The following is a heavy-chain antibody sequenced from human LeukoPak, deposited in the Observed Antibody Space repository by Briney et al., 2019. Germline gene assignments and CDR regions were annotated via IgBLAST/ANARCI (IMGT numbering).Heavy chain of an antibody. CDR1: GSSISSSNW. V-gene: IGHV4-4*02. CDR2: IYHNANT. CDR3: ATYDILTTYGGGTTY. J-gene: IGHJ4*02. Sequence: PSGTLSLTRAVSGSSISSSNWWNWVRQPPGKGLEWIGEIYHNANTNYNPSLKSRLTMSLDKSKNQFSLKLTPVTAADTAVYYCATYDILTTYGGGTTYWGQGTLVTVSS. D-gene: IGHD3-22*01.